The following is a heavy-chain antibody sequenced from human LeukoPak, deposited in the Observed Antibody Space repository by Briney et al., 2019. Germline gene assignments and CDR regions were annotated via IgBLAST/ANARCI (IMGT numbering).Heavy chain of an antibody. CDR3: ARERGSRPRRFDY. J-gene: IGHJ4*02. D-gene: IGHD3-16*01. Sequence: PSETLSLTCAVYGGSFSGYYWSWIRQPPGKGLEWIGSIYYSGSTYYNASLKSRVTISIDTSKNQFSLKLSSVTAADTAVYYCARERGSRPRRFDYWGQGTLVTVSS. CDR1: GGSFSGYY. CDR2: IYYSGST. V-gene: IGHV4-34*01.